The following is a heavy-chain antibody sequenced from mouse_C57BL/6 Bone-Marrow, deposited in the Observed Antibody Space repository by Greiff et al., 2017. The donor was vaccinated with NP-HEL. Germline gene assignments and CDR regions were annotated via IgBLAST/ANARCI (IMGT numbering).Heavy chain of an antibody. Sequence: VQLHQPGAELVRPGSSVKLSCKASGYTFTSYWMHWVKQRPIQGLEWIGNIDPSDSETHYTQKFKDKATVTVDKSSSTAYMQLSSLTSEDSAVYYWARRDPYWYFDVWGTGTTVTVSS. CDR2: IDPSDSET. V-gene: IGHV1-52*01. CDR3: ARRDPYWYFDV. CDR1: GYTFTSYW. J-gene: IGHJ1*03.